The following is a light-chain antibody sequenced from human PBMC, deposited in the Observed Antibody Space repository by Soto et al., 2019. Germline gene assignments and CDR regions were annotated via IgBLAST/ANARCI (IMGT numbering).Light chain of an antibody. CDR2: DAS. CDR3: QQRRDWYT. Sequence: IVLIQSPATLSLSPGERATLSCRATQNINSYLAWYQQKPGQAPRLLIYDASNRATGIPARFRGSGSGTDFTLTISSLESEVSAVYYCQQRRDWYTFGQGTKLEIK. CDR1: QNINSY. J-gene: IGKJ2*01. V-gene: IGKV3-11*01.